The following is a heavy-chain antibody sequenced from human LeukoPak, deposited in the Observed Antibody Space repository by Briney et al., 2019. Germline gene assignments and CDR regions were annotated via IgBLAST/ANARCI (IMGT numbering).Heavy chain of an antibody. CDR1: GGSFSGYY. D-gene: IGHD3-16*02. J-gene: IGHJ4*02. V-gene: IGHV4-34*01. Sequence: SETLSLTCAVYGGSFSGYYWSWIRQPPGKGLEWIGEINHSGSTNYNPSLKSRVTISVDTSKNQFSLKLSSVTAADTAVYYCARQIVYDYVWGSYRSFDYWGQGTLVTVSS. CDR2: INHSGST. CDR3: ARQIVYDYVWGSYRSFDY.